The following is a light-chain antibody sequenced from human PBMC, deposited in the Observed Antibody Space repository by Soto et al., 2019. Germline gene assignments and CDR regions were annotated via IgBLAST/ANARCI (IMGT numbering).Light chain of an antibody. Sequence: ENVLTQSPGTLSLSPGERATLSCRASQSVGRNYIAWFQQKPGQAPRLLMHTASVRATGIPDRFSGSGSGTDFTLTISSLQPEDVATYYCQKYNSAPLTFGQGTKVEIK. V-gene: IGKV3-20*01. CDR1: QSVGRNY. CDR3: QKYNSAPLT. J-gene: IGKJ1*01. CDR2: TAS.